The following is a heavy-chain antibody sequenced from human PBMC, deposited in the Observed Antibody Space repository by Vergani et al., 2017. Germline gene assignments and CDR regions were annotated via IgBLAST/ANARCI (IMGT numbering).Heavy chain of an antibody. CDR1: GFTFSRYW. Sequence: VQLVESGGGLVQPGGSLRLSCAASGFTFSRYWMSWVRQAPGKGLEWVANIKQDGSEKYYVDSVKGRFTISRDNAKNSLYLQMNSLRSEDTAVDYCAKGSSGYYYGPFDYWGQGTLVTVSS. CDR3: AKGSSGYYYGPFDY. V-gene: IGHV3-7*01. J-gene: IGHJ4*02. CDR2: IKQDGSEK. D-gene: IGHD3-22*01.